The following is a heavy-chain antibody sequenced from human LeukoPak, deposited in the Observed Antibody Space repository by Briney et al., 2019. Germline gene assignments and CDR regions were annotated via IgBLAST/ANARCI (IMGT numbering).Heavy chain of an antibody. CDR3: AREVDSSGYYARHFDY. J-gene: IGHJ4*02. CDR1: GFTFSSYE. Sequence: PGGSLRLSCAASGFTFSSYEMNWVRQAPGKGLEWVSYISSSGGTIYYADSVKGRFTISRDNAKNSLYLQMNSLRAEDTAVYYCAREVDSSGYYARHFDYWGQGTLVTVSS. V-gene: IGHV3-48*03. CDR2: ISSSGGTI. D-gene: IGHD3-22*01.